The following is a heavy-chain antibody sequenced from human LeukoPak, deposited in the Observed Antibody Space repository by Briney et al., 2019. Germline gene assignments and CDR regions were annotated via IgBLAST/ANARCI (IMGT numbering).Heavy chain of an antibody. V-gene: IGHV1-69*04. CDR3: ARPLITRADAFDI. Sequence: GASVKVSCKASGGTFGSYAISWARQAPGQGLEWMGRIIPIIGLVKYAQKFQGRVTITADKSTSTAYMELSSLRSEDTAVYYCARPLITRADAFDIWGQGTMVTVSS. CDR2: IIPIIGLV. D-gene: IGHD3-16*01. CDR1: GGTFGSYA. J-gene: IGHJ3*02.